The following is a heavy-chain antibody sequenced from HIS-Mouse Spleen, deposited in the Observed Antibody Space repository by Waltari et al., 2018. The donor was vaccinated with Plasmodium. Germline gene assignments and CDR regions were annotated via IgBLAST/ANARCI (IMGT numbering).Heavy chain of an antibody. CDR3: ARTTYSSSSAKYYYYGMDV. V-gene: IGHV2-70*11. CDR1: GFSLSTSGMC. Sequence: CTFSGFSLSTSGMCVTWIRQPPGKALGWLARIDWDDDKYYSTSLKTRLTISKDTSKNQVVLTMTNMDPVDTATYYCARTTYSSSSAKYYYYGMDVWGQGTTVTVSS. CDR2: IDWDDDK. J-gene: IGHJ6*02. D-gene: IGHD6-6*01.